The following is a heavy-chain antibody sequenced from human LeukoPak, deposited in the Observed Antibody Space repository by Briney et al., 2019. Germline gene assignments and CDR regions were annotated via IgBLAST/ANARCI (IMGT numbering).Heavy chain of an antibody. CDR1: GFTISSYA. V-gene: IGHV3-23*01. D-gene: IGHD3-10*01. CDR3: AKSLGTAMVRGVIDY. Sequence: SGGSLRLSCAASGFTISSYAMSWVRQAPGKGLEWVSAISGSGGSTYYADSVKGRFTISRDNSKNTLYLHMNSLRAEDTAVFHCAKSLGTAMVRGVIDYWGQGTPVTVSS. J-gene: IGHJ4*02. CDR2: ISGSGGST.